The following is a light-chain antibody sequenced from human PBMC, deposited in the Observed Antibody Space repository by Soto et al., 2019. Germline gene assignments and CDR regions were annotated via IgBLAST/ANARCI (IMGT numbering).Light chain of an antibody. V-gene: IGLV2-14*01. CDR2: VVS. CDR1: SNDIGLYNY. CDR3: ASYARGSTLVV. J-gene: IGLJ2*01. Sequence: QSVLAQPASVSGSPGQPITISCTGTSNDIGLYNYVSWYQQHPGKAPKLIIYVVSSRPSGISNRFSASKSGNTASLTISGLQADDEADYYCASYARGSTLVVFGAGTKVTVL.